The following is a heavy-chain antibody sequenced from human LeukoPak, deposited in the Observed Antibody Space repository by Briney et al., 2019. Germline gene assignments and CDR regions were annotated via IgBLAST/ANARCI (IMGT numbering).Heavy chain of an antibody. V-gene: IGHV4-59*01. Sequence: SETLSLTCTVSGGSISSYYWSWLRQPPGKGLEWIGYIYYSGSTNYNPSLKSRVTISVDTSKNQFSLRLSSVTAADTAVYYCARGPGRWLWSPWGQGTLVTVSS. J-gene: IGHJ4*02. CDR2: IYYSGST. D-gene: IGHD3-22*01. CDR1: GGSISSYY. CDR3: ARGPGRWLWSP.